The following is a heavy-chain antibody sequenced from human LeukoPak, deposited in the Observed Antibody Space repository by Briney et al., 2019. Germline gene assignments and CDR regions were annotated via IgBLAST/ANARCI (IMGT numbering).Heavy chain of an antibody. V-gene: IGHV3-53*01. CDR3: ARQPSGYSNLDS. CDR2: IYSGGST. Sequence: PGGSLRLSCAAPVFTVSSNYMNWVRQAPGKGLEWVSVIYSGGSTYYADSVKGRFTISRDTSKNTLYLHMDSLRAEDTAVYYCARQPSGYSNLDSWGQGTLVTVSS. D-gene: IGHD3-22*01. J-gene: IGHJ4*02. CDR1: VFTVSSNY.